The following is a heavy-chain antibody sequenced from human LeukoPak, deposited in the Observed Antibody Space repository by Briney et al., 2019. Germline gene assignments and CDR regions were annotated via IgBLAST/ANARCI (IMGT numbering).Heavy chain of an antibody. CDR3: ARVDGSPDY. D-gene: IGHD2-15*01. V-gene: IGHV1-8*03. J-gene: IGHJ4*02. CDR2: VNTNSGNT. Sequence: ASVKVSCKASGYIFSRYGISWVRQATGQGLEWLGWVNTNSGNTGSAQNFQGRVTITRDTSISTAYMELSSLRSEDTAVYYCARVDGSPDYWGQGTLVTVSS. CDR1: GYIFSRYG.